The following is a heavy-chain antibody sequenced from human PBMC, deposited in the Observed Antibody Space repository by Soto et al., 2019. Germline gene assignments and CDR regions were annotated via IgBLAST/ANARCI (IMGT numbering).Heavy chain of an antibody. Sequence: EVQLLESGGGLVQPGGSLRLSCAASGFTFSSGAMSWVRQAPGKGLEWVSSISGAGGSTSYADSVKGRFTVSRDNSKNTVDLYMNNLRADDTAVYYCAKGNWGHVAGFHFDWWGQGPLVTVSS. CDR1: GFTFSSGA. D-gene: IGHD6-19*01. V-gene: IGHV3-23*01. CDR3: AKGNWGHVAGFHFDW. J-gene: IGHJ4*02. CDR2: ISGAGGST.